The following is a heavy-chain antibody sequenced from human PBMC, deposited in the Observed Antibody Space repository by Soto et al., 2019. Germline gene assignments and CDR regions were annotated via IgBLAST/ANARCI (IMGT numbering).Heavy chain of an antibody. CDR1: GFIFENFG. CDR2: ISGSGFKK. Sequence: GGSLRLSCAASGFIFENFGMSWVRQAPGKGLEWISSISGSGFKKYYADSVKGRFTISRDNSKSTAYLELNNLSAEDTAVYHCAKNQGVELVPLATVDWFDPWGQGSVVTVSS. V-gene: IGHV3-23*01. CDR3: AKNQGVELVPLATVDWFDP. J-gene: IGHJ5*02. D-gene: IGHD1-26*01.